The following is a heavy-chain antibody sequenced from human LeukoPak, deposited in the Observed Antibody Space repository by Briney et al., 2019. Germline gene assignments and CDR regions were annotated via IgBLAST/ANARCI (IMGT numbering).Heavy chain of an antibody. V-gene: IGHV4-39*02. Sequence: PSETLSLTCTVSGGSISSSSYYWGWIRQPPGKGLEWIGSIYYSGSTYYNPSLKSRVTISVDTSKNQFSLKLSSVTAADTAVYYCARDTTVVKGAFDIWGQGTMVTVSS. J-gene: IGHJ3*02. CDR2: IYYSGST. CDR3: ARDTTVVKGAFDI. CDR1: GGSISSSSYY. D-gene: IGHD4-23*01.